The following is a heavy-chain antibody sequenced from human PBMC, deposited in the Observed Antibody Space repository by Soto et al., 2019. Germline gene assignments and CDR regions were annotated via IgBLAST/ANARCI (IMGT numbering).Heavy chain of an antibody. CDR3: ARGAYSSSWYF. Sequence: GGSLRLSCAASGFTFSSYWMHWVRQAPGKGLEWVSVIHSGGSTYYADSVKGRVTMTTDTSTSTAYMEMRSLRSDDTAVYYCARGAYSSSWYFWGQGTLVTVSS. V-gene: IGHV3-53*05. J-gene: IGHJ4*02. CDR2: IHSGGST. D-gene: IGHD6-13*01. CDR1: GFTFSSYW.